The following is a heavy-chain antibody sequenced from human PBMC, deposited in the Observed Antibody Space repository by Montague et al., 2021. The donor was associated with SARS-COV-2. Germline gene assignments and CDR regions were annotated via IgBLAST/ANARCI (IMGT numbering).Heavy chain of an antibody. J-gene: IGHJ4*02. D-gene: IGHD1-26*01. Sequence: CAISGDSVSGNRSACNWIRQSPSRGLEWIGGTDYRSKWYNDYAVSVKSRITINPDTSRNQISLQLNSVTPEDTAVYYCARTSASSDYWGQGTLVTVSS. CDR3: ARTSASSDY. V-gene: IGHV6-1*01. CDR2: TDYRSKWYN. CDR1: GDSVSGNRSA.